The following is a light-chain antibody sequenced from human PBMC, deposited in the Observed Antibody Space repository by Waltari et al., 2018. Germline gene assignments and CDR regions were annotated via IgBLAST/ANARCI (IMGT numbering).Light chain of an antibody. V-gene: IGKV1-39*01. CDR2: LAS. CDR1: QSISTS. J-gene: IGKJ1*01. CDR3: QHYYSTPWT. Sequence: IEMTQSPSSLSASVGDRVTITCRASQSISTSLNWYQQIPGKPPKLLIYLASTLQSGVPSRFSGSGSGTDFSLTISSLQPEDVAVYYCQHYYSTPWTFGQGTKVEIK.